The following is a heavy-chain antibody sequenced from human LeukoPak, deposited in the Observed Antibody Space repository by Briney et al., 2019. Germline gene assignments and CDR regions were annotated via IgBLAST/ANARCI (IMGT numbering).Heavy chain of an antibody. CDR3: ARVWGWNDESSAFDI. CDR1: GYTFTGYY. V-gene: IGHV1-2*02. CDR2: INPNSGGT. Sequence: GASVKVSCKASGYTFTGYYMHWVRQAPGQGLEWMGWINPNSGGTNYAQKFQGRVTMTRDTSISTAYMELSRLRSDDTAVYYCARVWGWNDESSAFDIWGQGTMVTVSS. J-gene: IGHJ3*02. D-gene: IGHD1-1*01.